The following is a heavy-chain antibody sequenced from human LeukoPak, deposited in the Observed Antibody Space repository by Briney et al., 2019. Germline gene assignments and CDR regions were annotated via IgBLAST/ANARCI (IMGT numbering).Heavy chain of an antibody. J-gene: IGHJ1*01. CDR1: GGSISSSRNY. CDR2: IHYSGST. V-gene: IGHV4-39*01. CDR3: ARQGSNWYFEYFQH. D-gene: IGHD4-11*01. Sequence: SETLSLTCTVSGGSISSSRNYWVWIRQPPGKRLEWIGSIHYSGSTYYSPSLKSRVTISVDMSKNQFSLKLTSVTAADTAVYYCARQGSNWYFEYFQHWGPGNLVTVSS.